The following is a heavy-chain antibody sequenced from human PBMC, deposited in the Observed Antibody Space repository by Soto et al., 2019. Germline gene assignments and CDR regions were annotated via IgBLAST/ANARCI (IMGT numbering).Heavy chain of an antibody. CDR2: IYYSGST. Sequence: SETLSLTCTVSGGSISSYYWSWIRQPPGKGLEWIGYIYYSGSTNYNPSLKSRVTISVDTSKNQFSLKLSSVTAADTAVYYCARLRGYGDYEESFDYWGQGTLVTVSS. CDR1: GGSISSYY. V-gene: IGHV4-59*08. J-gene: IGHJ4*02. CDR3: ARLRGYGDYEESFDY. D-gene: IGHD4-17*01.